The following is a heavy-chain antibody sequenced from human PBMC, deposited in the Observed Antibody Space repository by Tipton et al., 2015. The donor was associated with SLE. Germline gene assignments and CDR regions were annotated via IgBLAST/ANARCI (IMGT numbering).Heavy chain of an antibody. CDR1: GGSISSSSYY. Sequence: TLSLTCTVSGGSISSSSYYWGWIRQPPGKGLEWIGSIYYSGSTYYNPSLKSRVTISVDTSKNQFSLKLSSVTAADTAVYYCARGAGPYEVDYWGQGTLVTVSS. V-gene: IGHV4-39*07. J-gene: IGHJ4*02. CDR2: IYYSGST. D-gene: IGHD3-16*01. CDR3: ARGAGPYEVDY.